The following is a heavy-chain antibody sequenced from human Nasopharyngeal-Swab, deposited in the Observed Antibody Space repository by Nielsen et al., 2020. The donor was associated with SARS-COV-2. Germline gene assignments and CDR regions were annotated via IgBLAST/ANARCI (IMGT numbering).Heavy chain of an antibody. D-gene: IGHD6-19*01. Sequence: GESLKIPCAASGFPLSSYAMSWVRQAPGKGLEWVSAISGSGGSTYYADPVKRRFTISRDNSKNKLYLQMNSLRAEDTAVYYCAKDVRSGSGWSGFDYWGQGTLVTVSS. J-gene: IGHJ4*02. V-gene: IGHV3-23*01. CDR1: GFPLSSYA. CDR3: AKDVRSGSGWSGFDY. CDR2: ISGSGGST.